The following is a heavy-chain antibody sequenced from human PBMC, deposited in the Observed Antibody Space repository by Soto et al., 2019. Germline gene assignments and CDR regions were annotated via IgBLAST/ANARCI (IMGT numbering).Heavy chain of an antibody. CDR1: GFTFSNYW. Sequence: EVQLVESGGDLVQPGGSLSLSCVASGFTFSNYWMHWVRQAPGKGLEWVSRINSDESRRAYADSVKGRFISSRDNDKNSLSLEMNSLRAEDTAVYYCARGIDFYFDLWGRGTLVTVSS. CDR2: INSDESRR. CDR3: ARGIDFYFDL. V-gene: IGHV3-74*01. J-gene: IGHJ2*01.